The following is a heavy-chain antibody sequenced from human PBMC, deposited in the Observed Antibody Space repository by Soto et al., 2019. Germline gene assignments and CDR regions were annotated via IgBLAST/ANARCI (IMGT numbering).Heavy chain of an antibody. D-gene: IGHD6-19*01. V-gene: IGHV1-24*01. Sequence: GASVKVSCKVSGYTLTELSMHWVRQAPGKGLEWMGGFDPEDGETIYAQKFQGRVTMTEDTSTDTAYMELSSLRSEDTAVYYCATGYSSGWYRWFDPWGQGTLVTVS. CDR1: GYTLTELS. CDR2: FDPEDGET. J-gene: IGHJ5*02. CDR3: ATGYSSGWYRWFDP.